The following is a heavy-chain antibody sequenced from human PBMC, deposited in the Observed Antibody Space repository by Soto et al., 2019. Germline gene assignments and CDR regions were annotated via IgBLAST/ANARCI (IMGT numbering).Heavy chain of an antibody. J-gene: IGHJ6*02. V-gene: IGHV4-31*03. CDR1: GGSISSGGDY. CDR2: IYYSGST. D-gene: IGHD2-15*01. Sequence: QVQLQESGPGLVKPSQTLSLTCTVSGGSISSGGDYWSWIRQHPRKGLEWIGYIYYSGSTYYNPSLKSRVTLSVDTSKNHFSLKLSSVTAADTAVYYCARATPYYYYGMDVWGQGTTVTVSS. CDR3: ARATPYYYYGMDV.